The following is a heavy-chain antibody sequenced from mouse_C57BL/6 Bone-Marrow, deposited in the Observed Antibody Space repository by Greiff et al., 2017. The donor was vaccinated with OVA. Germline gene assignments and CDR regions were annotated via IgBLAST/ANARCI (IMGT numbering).Heavy chain of an antibody. CDR3: ARGGRLRRSYYYAMDY. V-gene: IGHV1-9*01. D-gene: IGHD2-4*01. CDR2: ILPGSGST. CDR1: GYTFTGYW. Sequence: VQLQQSGAELMKPGASVKLSCKATGYTFTGYWIEWVKQRPGHGLEWIGEILPGSGSTNYNEKFKGKATFTADTSSNTAYMQLSSLTTEDSAIYYCARGGRLRRSYYYAMDYWGQGTSVTVSS. J-gene: IGHJ4*01.